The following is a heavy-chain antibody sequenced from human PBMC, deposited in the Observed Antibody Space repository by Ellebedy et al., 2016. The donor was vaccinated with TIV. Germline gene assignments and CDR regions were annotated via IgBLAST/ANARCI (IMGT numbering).Heavy chain of an antibody. CDR3: ARVGTAMVTSRDYYYYGMDV. V-gene: IGHV4-59*01. D-gene: IGHD5-18*01. CDR1: GGSLNNYH. CDR2: IYNSGST. J-gene: IGHJ6*02. Sequence: MPSETLSLTCTVSGGSLNNYHWSRIRQPPGKGLEWIGYIYNSGSTSYNPSLKSRVTISVDTSKNQFSLKLSSVTAADTAVYYCARVGTAMVTSRDYYYYGMDVWGQGTTVTVSS.